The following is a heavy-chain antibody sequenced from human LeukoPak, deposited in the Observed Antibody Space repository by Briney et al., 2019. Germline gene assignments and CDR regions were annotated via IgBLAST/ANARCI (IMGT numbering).Heavy chain of an antibody. J-gene: IGHJ4*02. D-gene: IGHD4/OR15-4a*01. Sequence: ASVRVSCKASGYTFTDYYVHWVRQAPGQGLEWMGCITPNSDGTEYAQKFQGRVTMTRDTSISTAYMELSRLRSDDTAVYYCARAMSMGDYWGQGTLVTVSS. CDR2: ITPNSDGT. CDR3: ARAMSMGDY. CDR1: GYTFTDYY. V-gene: IGHV1-2*02.